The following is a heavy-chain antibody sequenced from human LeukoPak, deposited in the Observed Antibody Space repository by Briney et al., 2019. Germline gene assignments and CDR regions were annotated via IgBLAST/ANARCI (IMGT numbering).Heavy chain of an antibody. J-gene: IGHJ6*02. CDR1: GGTFSSYA. CDR2: IIPIFGTA. D-gene: IGHD3-3*01. Sequence: SVKVSCKASGGTFSSYAISWVRQAPGQGLEWMGGIIPIFGTANYAQKFQGRVTISADESTSTAYMELSSLRSEDTAVYYCARVLRFLEWPPYYYYYYGMDVWGQGTTVTVSS. CDR3: ARVLRFLEWPPYYYYYYGMDV. V-gene: IGHV1-69*01.